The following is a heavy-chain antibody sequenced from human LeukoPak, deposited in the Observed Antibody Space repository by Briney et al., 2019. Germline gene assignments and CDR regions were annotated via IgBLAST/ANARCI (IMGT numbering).Heavy chain of an antibody. J-gene: IGHJ4*02. V-gene: IGHV4-59*05. Sequence: SETLSLTCTVSGGSISSYYWTWIRQPAGKGLEWIGRIYYSGSTYYNPSLKSRVTISVDTSKNQFSLKLSSVTAADTAVYYCARHPDSSGYYYWYYFDYWGQGTLVTVSS. CDR1: GGSISSYY. CDR3: ARHPDSSGYYYWYYFDY. D-gene: IGHD3-22*01. CDR2: IYYSGST.